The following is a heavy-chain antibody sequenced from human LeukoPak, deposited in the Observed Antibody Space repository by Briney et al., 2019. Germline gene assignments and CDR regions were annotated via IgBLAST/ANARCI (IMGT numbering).Heavy chain of an antibody. D-gene: IGHD2-15*01. V-gene: IGHV3-30*03. CDR3: ARDLGYCSGGSCYSGGY. J-gene: IGHJ4*02. CDR2: ISYDGSNK. Sequence: PGRSLLLSCAASGFTFSDYGMHWVRQAPGKGLEWVAVISYDGSNKYYADSVKGRFTISRDNSKNTLYLQMNSLRAEDTAVYYCARDLGYCSGGSCYSGGYWGQGTLVTVSS. CDR1: GFTFSDYG.